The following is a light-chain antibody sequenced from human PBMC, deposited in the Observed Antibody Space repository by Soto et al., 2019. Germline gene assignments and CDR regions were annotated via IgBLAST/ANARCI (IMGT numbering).Light chain of an antibody. CDR3: QQYNNWPLT. CDR2: GAS. J-gene: IGKJ5*01. CDR1: QSVSGN. V-gene: IGKV3-15*01. Sequence: EIVVTQSPATRSVSAGESATLSCRASQSVSGNLAWYQQKPGQAPRLLIYGASTRATGIPARFSGSGSGTEFTLTISSLQSEDFAIYYCQQYNNWPLTFGQGTRLEIE.